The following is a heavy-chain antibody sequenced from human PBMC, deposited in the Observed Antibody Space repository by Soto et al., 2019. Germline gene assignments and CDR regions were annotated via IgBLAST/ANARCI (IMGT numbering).Heavy chain of an antibody. CDR1: GFTFSSYS. CDR2: ISSSSSTI. Sequence: EVQLVESGGGLVQPGGSLRLSCAASGFTFSSYSMNWVRQAPGKGLEWVSYISSSSSTIYYADSVKGRFTISRDNAKNSLYLQMNSLRDEDTAGYYCARGGLEGGYDLDYYYYGMDVWGQGTTVTVSS. V-gene: IGHV3-48*02. D-gene: IGHD5-12*01. CDR3: ARGGLEGGYDLDYYYYGMDV. J-gene: IGHJ6*02.